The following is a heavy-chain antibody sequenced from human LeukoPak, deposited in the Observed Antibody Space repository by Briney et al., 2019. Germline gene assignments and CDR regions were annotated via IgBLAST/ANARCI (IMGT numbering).Heavy chain of an antibody. D-gene: IGHD1-26*01. CDR2: IYYSGST. J-gene: IGHJ4*02. Sequence: SETLSLTCTVSGGSISSSSYYWAWIRQPPGKGLEWIGSIYYSGSTYYNPSLKSRVSISVDTSKNQFSLKLSSVTAADTAVYFCARLLYSGSTYFDCWGQGTLVTVSS. CDR1: GGSISSSSYY. V-gene: IGHV4-39*01. CDR3: ARLLYSGSTYFDC.